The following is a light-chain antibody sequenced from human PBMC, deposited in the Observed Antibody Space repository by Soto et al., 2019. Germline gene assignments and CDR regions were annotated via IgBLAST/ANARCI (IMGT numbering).Light chain of an antibody. Sequence: EIVLTQSPGTLSLSPGERATLSCRASQSVSSSFLAWYQQRPGQAPRPLIFGASYRASGIPDRFSGSGSGTDFTLTISRLEPEDFAVYYCQHYGNSPPAYTFGPGTNVD. V-gene: IGKV3-20*01. CDR3: QHYGNSPPAYT. CDR1: QSVSSSF. J-gene: IGKJ3*01. CDR2: GAS.